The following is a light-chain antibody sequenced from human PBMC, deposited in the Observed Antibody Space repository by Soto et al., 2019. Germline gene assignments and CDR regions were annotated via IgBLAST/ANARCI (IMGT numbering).Light chain of an antibody. J-gene: IGKJ1*01. CDR3: QQYTNWPRT. CDR1: QSINRK. V-gene: IGKV3-15*01. Sequence: EIVMTQAPATLSVSPGERATLSCRASQSINRKLAWYQQKPGQAPRVLIYGTSTRATDIPARFSGSGSGTEFTLTIRSLQSEDFAVYYCQQYTNWPRTFGQGTKVAIK. CDR2: GTS.